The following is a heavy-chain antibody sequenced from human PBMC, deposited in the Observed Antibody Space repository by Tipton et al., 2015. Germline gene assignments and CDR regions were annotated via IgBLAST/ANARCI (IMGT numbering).Heavy chain of an antibody. V-gene: IGHV1-18*01. CDR1: GYTFITYA. CDR2: ISVYNGNT. CDR3: ATTGYYYGSGTDFDY. J-gene: IGHJ4*02. Sequence: QLVQSGAEVKKPGASVKVSCKASGYTFITYAISWVRQAPGQGLEWMGWISVYNGNTNYAQNLQGRVTMTTDTSTSTAYMELRSLRSDDTAVYYCATTGYYYGSGTDFDYWGQGTLVTVSS. D-gene: IGHD3-10*01.